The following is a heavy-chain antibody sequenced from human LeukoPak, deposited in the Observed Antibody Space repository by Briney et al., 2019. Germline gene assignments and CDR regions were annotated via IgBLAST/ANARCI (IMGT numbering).Heavy chain of an antibody. CDR3: AQYSSGWYSAFDI. CDR2: IIPIFGTA. J-gene: IGHJ3*02. V-gene: IGHV1-69*06. CDR1: GGTFSSYA. D-gene: IGHD6-19*01. Sequence: ASVKVSCKASGGTFSSYAISWVRQAPGQGLEWMGGIIPIFGTANYAQKFQGRVTITADKSTSTAYMELSSLRSEDTAVYYCAQYSSGWYSAFDIWGQGTMATVSS.